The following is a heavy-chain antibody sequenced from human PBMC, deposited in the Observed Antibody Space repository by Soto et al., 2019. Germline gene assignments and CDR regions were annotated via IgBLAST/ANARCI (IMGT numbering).Heavy chain of an antibody. CDR3: ARDHYYNSGTYYIDS. J-gene: IGHJ4*02. Sequence: QVQLVQSGGEVKMPGSSVKVSCKASGGSFSSYTFTWVRQAPGQGLEWMGKIIPLLSITNYAEEFQGRVTITADKSTSTAYMELSRLTFEDTAIYYCARDHYYNSGTYYIDSWGKGTLVTVYS. D-gene: IGHD3-10*01. CDR2: IIPLLSIT. CDR1: GGSFSSYT. V-gene: IGHV1-69*08.